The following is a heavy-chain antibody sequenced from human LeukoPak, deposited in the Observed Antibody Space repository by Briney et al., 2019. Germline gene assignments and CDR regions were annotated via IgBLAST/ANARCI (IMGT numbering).Heavy chain of an antibody. CDR3: ARRISGDSSGHDAFDI. Sequence: GGSLRLSCAASGFTFSTYDMHWVRQAPGKGLEWVAFIRYDGSNKYYADSMKGRFTISRDNSKNTLYLQMNSLRAEDTAVYYCARRISGDSSGHDAFDIWGQGTMVTVSS. D-gene: IGHD3-22*01. V-gene: IGHV3-30*02. CDR2: IRYDGSNK. CDR1: GFTFSTYD. J-gene: IGHJ3*02.